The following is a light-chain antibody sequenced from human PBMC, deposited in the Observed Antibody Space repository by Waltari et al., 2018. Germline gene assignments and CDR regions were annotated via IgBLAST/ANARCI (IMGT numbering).Light chain of an antibody. CDR3: QKYGTLPAT. Sequence: EVMLTQSPGTLSLSPGERATLSCRASQSVRGTLAWCQQKPGQAPRLLIYDASRRATGIPDRFSGSGSGTDFSLTISRLEPEDLAVYYCQKYGTLPATFGQGTKVEIK. J-gene: IGKJ1*01. CDR2: DAS. CDR1: QSVRGT. V-gene: IGKV3-20*01.